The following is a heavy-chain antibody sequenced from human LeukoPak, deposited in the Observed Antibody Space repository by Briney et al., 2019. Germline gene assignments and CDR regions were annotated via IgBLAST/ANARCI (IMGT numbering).Heavy chain of an antibody. Sequence: ASVKVSCTSSGYTFTSYGISWVRQAPGQGLEWMGCVTAYNGNTNYAQKLQGRVTMTTDTSTSTAYMELRSLRSDDTAVYYCARVCSGGSCYPGGFDYWGQGTLVTVSS. V-gene: IGHV1-18*01. D-gene: IGHD2-15*01. CDR3: ARVCSGGSCYPGGFDY. CDR1: GYTFTSYG. J-gene: IGHJ4*02. CDR2: VTAYNGNT.